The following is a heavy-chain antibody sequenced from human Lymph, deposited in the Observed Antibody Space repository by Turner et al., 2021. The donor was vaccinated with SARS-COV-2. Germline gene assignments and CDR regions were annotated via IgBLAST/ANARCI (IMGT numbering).Heavy chain of an antibody. CDR1: DSPFSSYA. V-gene: IGHV3-23*01. CDR3: AKGVRGAMIVVVIPYFDY. J-gene: IGHJ4*02. D-gene: IGHD3-22*01. CDR2: ISGSGGDT. Sequence: EVQLLESGGGLVKPGGSLRLSCPASDSPFSSYAMSWVRQAPGKGLEWVSAISGSGGDTYYADSVKGRFTISRDNSKNTLYLQMNSLRAEDTAVYYCAKGVRGAMIVVVIPYFDYWGQGTLVTVSS.